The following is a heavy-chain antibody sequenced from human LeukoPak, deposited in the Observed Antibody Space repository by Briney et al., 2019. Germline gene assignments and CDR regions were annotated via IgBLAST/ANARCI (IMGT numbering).Heavy chain of an antibody. V-gene: IGHV1-2*02. CDR3: ARSYRGRRFDY. D-gene: IGHD2-21*01. J-gene: IGHJ4*02. CDR1: GYTFTGYY. Sequence: ASVKVSCKASGYTFTGYYVHWVRQAPGQGLEWMGWINPSSGGTNYAQKFQGRVTMTRDTSISTAYLELSRLRSDDTAVYYCARSYRGRRFDYWGQGTLVTVSA. CDR2: INPSSGGT.